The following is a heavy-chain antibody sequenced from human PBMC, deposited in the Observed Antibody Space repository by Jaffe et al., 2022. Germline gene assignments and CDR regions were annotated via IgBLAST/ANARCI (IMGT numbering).Heavy chain of an antibody. Sequence: QVQLQESGPGLVKPSETLSLTCTVSGGSISSYYWSWIRQPPGKGLEWIGYIYYSGSTNYNPSLKSRVTISVDTSKNQFSLKLSSVTAADTAVYYCARVFSGYDSHNWFDPWGQGTLVTVSS. D-gene: IGHD5-12*01. V-gene: IGHV4-59*01. CDR3: ARVFSGYDSHNWFDP. J-gene: IGHJ5*02. CDR1: GGSISSYY. CDR2: IYYSGST.